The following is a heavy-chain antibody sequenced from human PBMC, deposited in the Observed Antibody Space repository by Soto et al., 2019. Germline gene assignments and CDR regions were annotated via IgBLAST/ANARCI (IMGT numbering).Heavy chain of an antibody. CDR2: MNPNSGNT. Sequence: ASVKVSCKASGYTFTSYDINWVRQATGQGLEGMGWMNPNSGNTGYAQKFQGRVTMTRNTSISTAYMELSSLRSEDTAVYYCARGSHVLLWFGELLFPDRSDLDAFDIWGQGTMVTVSS. CDR1: GYTFTSYD. D-gene: IGHD3-10*01. J-gene: IGHJ3*02. CDR3: ARGSHVLLWFGELLFPDRSDLDAFDI. V-gene: IGHV1-8*01.